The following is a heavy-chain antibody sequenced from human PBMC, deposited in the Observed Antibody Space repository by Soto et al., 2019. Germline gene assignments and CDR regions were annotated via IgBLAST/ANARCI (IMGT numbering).Heavy chain of an antibody. Sequence: EVPLVESGGGLVQPGGSLRLSCAGSGFTFSNYWMHWVRQAPGKGLEWVSRIDHDGPTDYADSVRGRFTISRDNAEKTLYLQMNSLRPEDTAVYYCVRDSHGDYWGQGTLVTVSS. CDR1: GFTFSNYW. CDR2: IDHDGPT. J-gene: IGHJ4*02. V-gene: IGHV3-74*01. CDR3: VRDSHGDY.